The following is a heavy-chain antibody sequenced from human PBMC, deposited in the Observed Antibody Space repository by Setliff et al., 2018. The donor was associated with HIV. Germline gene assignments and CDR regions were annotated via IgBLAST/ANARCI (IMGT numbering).Heavy chain of an antibody. D-gene: IGHD2-21*01. CDR2: ISSDINYI. V-gene: IGHV3-21*01. J-gene: IGHJ6*03. CDR1: GFSFSTYN. CDR3: ARQGGTYWNYYYMDV. Sequence: GGSLRLSCAASGFSFSTYNMNWVRQAPGKGLEWVSSISSDINYIYDADSVKGRFTVSRDNAKKSLYLQMNSLRAEDTALYYCARQGGTYWNYYYMDVWGKGTTVTVSS.